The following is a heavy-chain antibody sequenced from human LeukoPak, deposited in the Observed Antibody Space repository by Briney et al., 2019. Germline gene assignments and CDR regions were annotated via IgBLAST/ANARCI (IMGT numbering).Heavy chain of an antibody. Sequence: SQTLSLTCTVSGGSISSGGYYWSWTRQHPGKGLEWIGYIYYSGSTYYNPSLKSRVTISVDTSKNQFSLKLSSVTAADTAVYYCARGKGIAAAGTRWFDPWGQGTLVTVSS. CDR1: GGSISSGGYY. CDR3: ARGKGIAAAGTRWFDP. V-gene: IGHV4-31*03. J-gene: IGHJ5*02. CDR2: IYYSGST. D-gene: IGHD6-13*01.